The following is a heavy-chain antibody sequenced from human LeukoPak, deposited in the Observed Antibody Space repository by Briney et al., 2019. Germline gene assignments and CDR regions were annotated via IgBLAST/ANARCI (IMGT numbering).Heavy chain of an antibody. CDR1: GFTFSGYG. CDR3: ARVPSSWYGDYYYGMDV. Sequence: GGSLRLSCAASGFTFSGYGMHWVRQAPGKGLEWVAVIWYDGSNKYYADSVKGRFTISRDNSKNTLYLQMNSLRAEDTAVYYCARVPSSWYGDYYYGMDVWGQGTTVTVSS. J-gene: IGHJ6*02. CDR2: IWYDGSNK. V-gene: IGHV3-33*01. D-gene: IGHD6-13*01.